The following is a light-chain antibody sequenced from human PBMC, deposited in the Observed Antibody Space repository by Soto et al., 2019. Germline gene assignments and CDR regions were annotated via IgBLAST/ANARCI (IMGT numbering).Light chain of an antibody. CDR3: QQYGSSSWT. CDR1: QRVSSN. Sequence: EIVMTQSPVTLSVSPWERATLSCRASQRVSSNLACYQQKPGQAPSLLIYGAFTRATGVPARFSGTGSGTDFTLTISRLEPEDFAVYYCQQYGSSSWTFGQGTKVHIK. CDR2: GAF. V-gene: IGKV3-15*01. J-gene: IGKJ1*01.